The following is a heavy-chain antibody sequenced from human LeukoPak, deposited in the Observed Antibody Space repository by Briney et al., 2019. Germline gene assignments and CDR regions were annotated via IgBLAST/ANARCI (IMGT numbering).Heavy chain of an antibody. V-gene: IGHV4-34*01. CDR2: INHSGST. D-gene: IGHD3-3*01. Sequence: PSETLSLTCAVYGGSFSGYYWSWIRQPPGKGLEWIGEINHSGSTNYNPSLKSRVTISVDTSKNQFSLKLSSVTAADTAVYYCASSTIFGVVIMGNYYYGMDVWGQGTTVTVSS. J-gene: IGHJ6*02. CDR1: GGSFSGYY. CDR3: ASSTIFGVVIMGNYYYGMDV.